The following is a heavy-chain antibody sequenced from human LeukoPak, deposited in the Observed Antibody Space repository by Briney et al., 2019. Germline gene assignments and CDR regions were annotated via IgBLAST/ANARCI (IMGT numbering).Heavy chain of an antibody. Sequence: PGGSLRLSCAASGFTFSSYEMNWVRQAPGKGLEWVSYISSSGSTIHYADSVKGRFTISRDNAKNSLYLQMNSLRAEDMALYYCAKEENYYDSSGPFDIWGQGTMVTVSS. D-gene: IGHD3-22*01. J-gene: IGHJ3*02. CDR3: AKEENYYDSSGPFDI. V-gene: IGHV3-48*03. CDR1: GFTFSSYE. CDR2: ISSSGSTI.